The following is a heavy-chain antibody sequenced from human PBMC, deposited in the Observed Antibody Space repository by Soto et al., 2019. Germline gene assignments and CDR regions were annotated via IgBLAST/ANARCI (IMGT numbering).Heavy chain of an antibody. V-gene: IGHV1-69*02. CDR3: ARGYFDPYGDQISDAFDI. CDR1: GGTFSSYT. CDR2: IIPILGIA. J-gene: IGHJ3*02. Sequence: QVQLVQSGAEVKKPGSSVKVSCKASGGTFSSYTISWVRQAPGQGLEWMGRIIPILGIANYAQKFQGRVTITADKATSTAYMELSSPRSEDTAVYYCARGYFDPYGDQISDAFDIWGQGTMVTVSS. D-gene: IGHD4-17*01.